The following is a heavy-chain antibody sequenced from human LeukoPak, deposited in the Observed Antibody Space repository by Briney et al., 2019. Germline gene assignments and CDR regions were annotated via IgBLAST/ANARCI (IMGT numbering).Heavy chain of an antibody. D-gene: IGHD1-26*01. CDR3: AGIVGVRTVRYFDY. CDR1: GFTFSDYY. J-gene: IGHJ4*02. Sequence: GGSLRLSCAASGFTFSDYYMSWIRQAPGKGLEWASYISSSGSTIYSPASVKSRFTISRDNAKNSLYLQMNSLRAEDTAVYYCAGIVGVRTVRYFDYWDQGTLVTVSS. V-gene: IGHV3-11*04. CDR2: ISSSGSTI.